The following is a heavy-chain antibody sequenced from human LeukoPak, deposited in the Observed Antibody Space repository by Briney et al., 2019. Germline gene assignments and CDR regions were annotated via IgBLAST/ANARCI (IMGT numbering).Heavy chain of an antibody. J-gene: IGHJ4*02. CDR2: IKQDGSEK. D-gene: IGHD3-22*01. Sequence: GGSLRLSCAAYGFTLSSYLMSWVRQAPGKGLEWVANIKQDGSEKYYVDSVKGRFAISRDNAKNSLYLQMNSLRAEDTAVYYCARDGDVSGYSDWGQGTLVTVSS. CDR3: ARDGDVSGYSD. V-gene: IGHV3-7*01. CDR1: GFTLSSYL.